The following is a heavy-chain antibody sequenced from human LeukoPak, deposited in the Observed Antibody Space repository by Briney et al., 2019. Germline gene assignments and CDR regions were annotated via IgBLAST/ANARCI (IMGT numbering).Heavy chain of an antibody. CDR2: INPNSGGT. CDR1: GYTFTGYY. J-gene: IGHJ4*02. D-gene: IGHD3-16*01. CDR3: ARAAGGGYDYFDY. Sequence: GASVKVSCKASGYTFTGYYMHWVRQAPGQELEWMGWINPNSGGTNYAQKFQGWVTMTRDTSISTAYMELSRLRSDDTAVYYCARAAGGGYDYFDYWGQGTLVTVSS. V-gene: IGHV1-2*04.